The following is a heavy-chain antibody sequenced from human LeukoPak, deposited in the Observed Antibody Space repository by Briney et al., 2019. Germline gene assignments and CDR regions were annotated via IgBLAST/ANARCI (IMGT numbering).Heavy chain of an antibody. J-gene: IGHJ5*02. Sequence: ASVKVSCKASGGTFSSYAISWVRQAPGQGLEWMGWISAYNGNTNYAQKLQGRVTMTTDTSTSTAYMELRSLRSDDTAVYYCARARGNNWFDPWGQGTLVTVSS. V-gene: IGHV1-18*01. CDR1: GGTFSSYA. CDR2: ISAYNGNT. CDR3: ARARGNNWFDP.